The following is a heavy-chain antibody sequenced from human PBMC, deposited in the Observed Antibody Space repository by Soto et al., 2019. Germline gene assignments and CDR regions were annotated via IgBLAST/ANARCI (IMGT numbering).Heavy chain of an antibody. D-gene: IGHD2-15*01. CDR3: AIAKPLVVVAATNAGSYYYGMDV. CDR1: GGTFSSYA. J-gene: IGHJ6*02. CDR2: IIPIFGTA. V-gene: IGHV1-69*13. Sequence: SVKVSCKASGGTFSSYAISWVRQATGQGLEWMGGIIPIFGTANYAQKFQGRVTITADESTSTAYMELSSLRSEDTAVYYCAIAKPLVVVAATNAGSYYYGMDVWGQGTTVTVSS.